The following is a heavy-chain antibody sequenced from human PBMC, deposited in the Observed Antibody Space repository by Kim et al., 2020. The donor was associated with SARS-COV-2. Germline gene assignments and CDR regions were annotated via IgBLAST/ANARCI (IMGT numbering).Heavy chain of an antibody. Sequence: GGSLRLSCAASGFTFSGSAMHWVRQASGKGLEWVGRIRSKANSYATAYAASVKGRFTISRDDSKNTAYLQMNSLKTEDTAVYYCTRHIAVAGTMYWGQGTLVTVSS. CDR1: GFTFSGSA. J-gene: IGHJ4*02. CDR3: TRHIAVAGTMY. CDR2: IRSKANSYAT. V-gene: IGHV3-73*01. D-gene: IGHD6-19*01.